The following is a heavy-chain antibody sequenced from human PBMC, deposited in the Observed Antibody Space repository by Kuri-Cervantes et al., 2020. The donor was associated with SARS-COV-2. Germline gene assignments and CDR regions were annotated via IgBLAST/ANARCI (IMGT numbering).Heavy chain of an antibody. J-gene: IGHJ4*02. D-gene: IGHD5-24*01. Sequence: LSLTCAASRFTFNKYDLIWVRQAPGKGLEWVSSISTSGGDTNYADSLKGRFTISRDNSKNTLYLQMNSLRVEDTAVYYCASVSTMGVSLDWGQGTLVTVSS. V-gene: IGHV3-23*01. CDR2: ISTSGGDT. CDR1: RFTFNKYD. CDR3: ASVSTMGVSLD.